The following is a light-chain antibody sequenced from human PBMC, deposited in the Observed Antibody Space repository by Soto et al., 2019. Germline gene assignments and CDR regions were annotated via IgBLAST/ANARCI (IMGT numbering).Light chain of an antibody. CDR2: GTF. CDR3: QQYGSSPDT. Sequence: EIVLTQSPGTLSLSPGERATLSCRAIESISSKSLAWYQKKPGQAPRLLIYGTFNRATGIPDWFSGSGSGKDFTLTISRLEPEDFALYFCQQYGSSPDTFGQGTKLEI. CDR1: ESISSKS. J-gene: IGKJ2*01. V-gene: IGKV3-20*01.